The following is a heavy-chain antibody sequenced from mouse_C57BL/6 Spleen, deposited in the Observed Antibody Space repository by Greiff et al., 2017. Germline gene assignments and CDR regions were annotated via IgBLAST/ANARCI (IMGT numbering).Heavy chain of an antibody. D-gene: IGHD1-1*01. Sequence: EVKVIESGGGLVQPKGSLKLSCAASGFSFNTYAMNWVRQAPGKGLEWVARIRSKSNNYATYYADSVKDRFTISRDDSESMLYLQMNNLKTEDTAMYYCVRNYGSSYDYYAMDYWGQGTSVTGSS. CDR3: VRNYGSSYDYYAMDY. CDR2: IRSKSNNYAT. J-gene: IGHJ4*01. V-gene: IGHV10-1*01. CDR1: GFSFNTYA.